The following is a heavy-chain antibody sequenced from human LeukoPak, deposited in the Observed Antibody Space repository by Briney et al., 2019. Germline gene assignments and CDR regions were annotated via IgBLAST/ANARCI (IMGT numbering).Heavy chain of an antibody. Sequence: SETLSLTCSVSGSSVSSPTYYWGWFRQPPGKGLEWIGSVYYSGNTYYNPSLKSRVTMSVSTSENQLSLLLSSMTAADTAIYYCARHGGASPGLSYYYYFMDVWGKGTTVTISS. D-gene: IGHD2-15*01. CDR3: ARHGGASPGLSYYYYFMDV. CDR2: VYYSGNT. V-gene: IGHV4-39*01. CDR1: GSSVSSPTYY. J-gene: IGHJ6*03.